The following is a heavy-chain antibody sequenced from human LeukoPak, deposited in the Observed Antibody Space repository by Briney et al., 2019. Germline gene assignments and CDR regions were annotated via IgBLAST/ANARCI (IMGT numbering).Heavy chain of an antibody. V-gene: IGHV3-48*01. D-gene: IGHD2-15*01. Sequence: PGGSLRLSCAASGLTFSSSSMNWVRQAPGKELEWISYIRSSSDTIYYADSVKGRFTISRDNSKNTLYLQMNNLRAEDTAIYYCARVGSRYCSGANCYDGFWGQGTLVSVSS. CDR3: ARVGSRYCSGANCYDGF. CDR2: IRSSSDTI. CDR1: GLTFSSSS. J-gene: IGHJ4*02.